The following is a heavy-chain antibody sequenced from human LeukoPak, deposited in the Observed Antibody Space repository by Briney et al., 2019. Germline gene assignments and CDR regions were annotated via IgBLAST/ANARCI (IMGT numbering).Heavy chain of an antibody. J-gene: IGHJ6*03. Sequence: SETLSLTCTVSGGSIISSHYFWGCIRQPPGKGLEWIGSIYYSGTTYYNPSLKSRATISLNTSKNQFSLNLTSVPAADTAMYYCAGSTHDYYMDLWGKGTTVTVSS. CDR3: AGSTHDYYMDL. CDR1: GGSIISSHYF. CDR2: IYYSGTT. D-gene: IGHD2-2*01. V-gene: IGHV4-39*07.